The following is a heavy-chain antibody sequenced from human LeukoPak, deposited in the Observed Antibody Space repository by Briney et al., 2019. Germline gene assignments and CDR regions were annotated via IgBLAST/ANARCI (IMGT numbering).Heavy chain of an antibody. J-gene: IGHJ4*02. V-gene: IGHV3-7*01. CDR1: GFTFSSYW. CDR2: IKQDGSEK. Sequence: PGGSLRLSCAASGFTFSSYWMSWVRQAPGKGLEWVANIKQDGSEKYYVDSVKGRFTISRDNAKNSLYLQMNSLRAEDTAVYYCARTRIAARPSYFDYWGQGTLVTVSS. CDR3: ARTRIAARPSYFDY. D-gene: IGHD6-6*01.